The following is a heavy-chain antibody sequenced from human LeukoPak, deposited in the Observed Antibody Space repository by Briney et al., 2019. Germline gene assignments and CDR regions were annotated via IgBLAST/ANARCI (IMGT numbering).Heavy chain of an antibody. CDR1: GYTFTGYY. Sequence: ASVKVSCKASGYTFTGYYMHWVRQAPGQALEGMGWINPNSGGTNYAQKFQGRVTMTRDTSISTAYMELSRLRSDDTAVYYCARGEQQLVLYYSYMDVWGKGTTVTVSS. J-gene: IGHJ6*03. D-gene: IGHD6-13*01. CDR2: INPNSGGT. V-gene: IGHV1-2*02. CDR3: ARGEQQLVLYYSYMDV.